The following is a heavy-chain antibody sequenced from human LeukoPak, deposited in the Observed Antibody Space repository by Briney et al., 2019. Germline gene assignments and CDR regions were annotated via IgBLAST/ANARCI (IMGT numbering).Heavy chain of an antibody. D-gene: IGHD5-12*01. V-gene: IGHV1-2*02. CDR2: INPNSGGT. Sequence: ASVKVSCKASGYTFTGYYTHWVRQAPGQGLEWMGWINPNSGGTNYAQKFQGRVTMTRDTSISTAYMELSRLRSDDTAVYYCARIYGGYSYFDYWGQGTLVTVSS. CDR3: ARIYGGYSYFDY. J-gene: IGHJ4*02. CDR1: GYTFTGYY.